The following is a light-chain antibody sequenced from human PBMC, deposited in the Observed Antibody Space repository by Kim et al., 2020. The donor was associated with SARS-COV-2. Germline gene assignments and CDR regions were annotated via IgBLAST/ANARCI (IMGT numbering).Light chain of an antibody. V-gene: IGLV1-47*02. J-gene: IGLJ2*01. CDR1: ISNIGSNY. Sequence: GQRVTSTSSGSISNIGSNYVMGYQQLPGTAPKLLSFTNNQRPSGVPDRFSGSKSGTSASLAISGLRSEDEADYYCATWDDSLSGRVFGGGTQLTV. CDR2: TNN. CDR3: ATWDDSLSGRV.